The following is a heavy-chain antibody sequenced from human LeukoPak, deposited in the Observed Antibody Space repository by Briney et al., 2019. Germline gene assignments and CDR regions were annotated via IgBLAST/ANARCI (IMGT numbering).Heavy chain of an antibody. J-gene: IGHJ6*02. V-gene: IGHV3-74*01. CDR3: ARDIVVVPAARPQTPYYYYGMDV. CDR2: INSDGSST. D-gene: IGHD2-2*01. Sequence: GGSLRLSCAASGFTFSSYWMHWVRQAPGKGLVWVSRINSDGSSTSYADSVKGRFTISRDNAKNTLYLQMNSLRAEDTAVYYCARDIVVVPAARPQTPYYYYGMDVWGQGTTVTVSS. CDR1: GFTFSSYW.